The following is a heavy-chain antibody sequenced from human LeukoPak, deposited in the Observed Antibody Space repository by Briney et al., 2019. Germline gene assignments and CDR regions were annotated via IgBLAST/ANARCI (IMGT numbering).Heavy chain of an antibody. CDR1: GYTFTSYS. D-gene: IGHD1-26*01. V-gene: IGHV1-18*01. J-gene: IGHJ4*02. CDR2: ITTYNGNT. CDR3: ARTYIADSGGYSAFDY. Sequence: ASVKVSCKTSGYTFTSYSIVWVRQAPGQGLEWMGWITTYNGNTNYAQRIQVRVTMTTDTSTSTAYMELRSLRSDDTAVYYCARTYIADSGGYSAFDYWGQGTLVTVSS.